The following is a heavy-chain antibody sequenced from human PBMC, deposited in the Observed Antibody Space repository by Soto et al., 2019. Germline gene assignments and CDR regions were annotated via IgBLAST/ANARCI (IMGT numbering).Heavy chain of an antibody. J-gene: IGHJ4*02. CDR1: GFTFSSYA. CDR2: ISGSGGST. D-gene: IGHD2-2*02. V-gene: IGHV3-23*01. Sequence: GSLRLSCAASGFTFSSYAMSWVRQAPGKGLEWVSAISGSGGSTYYADSVKGRFTISRDNSKNTLYLQMNSLGVEDTAVYYCAIYRHPDGLCTFAYCGRGTLVTVSS. CDR3: AIYRHPDGLCTFAY.